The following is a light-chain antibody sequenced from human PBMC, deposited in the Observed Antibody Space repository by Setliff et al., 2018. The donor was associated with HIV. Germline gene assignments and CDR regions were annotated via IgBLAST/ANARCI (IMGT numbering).Light chain of an antibody. V-gene: IGLV2-14*02. CDR2: EVS. Sequence: QSALTQPASVPGSPGQSITISCTGTSSDVGSYNLVSWYQQHPGKAPKLMIYEVSKRPSGVSNRFSGSKSGNTASLTISGLQVEDESDYYCCSFTSSNTYVFGTGTKVTVL. J-gene: IGLJ1*01. CDR1: SSDVGSYNL. CDR3: CSFTSSNTYV.